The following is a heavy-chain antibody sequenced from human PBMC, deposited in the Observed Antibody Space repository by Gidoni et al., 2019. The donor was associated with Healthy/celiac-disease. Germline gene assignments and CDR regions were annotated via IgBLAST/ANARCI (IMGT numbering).Heavy chain of an antibody. J-gene: IGHJ6*02. CDR1: GFTFSSYG. D-gene: IGHD3-22*01. Sequence: QVQLVESGGGVVQPGRSLRLSCAASGFTFSSYGMHGVRQAPGKGLEWVAVIWYDGSNKYYADSVKGRFTISRDNSKNTLYLQMNSLRAEDTAVYYCARDYYYDSSGYYYVVNYYYGMDVWGQGTTVTVSS. V-gene: IGHV3-33*01. CDR2: IWYDGSNK. CDR3: ARDYYYDSSGYYYVVNYYYGMDV.